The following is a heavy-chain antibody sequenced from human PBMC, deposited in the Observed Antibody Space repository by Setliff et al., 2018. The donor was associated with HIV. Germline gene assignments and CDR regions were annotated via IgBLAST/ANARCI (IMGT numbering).Heavy chain of an antibody. CDR3: LRARAEWVELHSVPSYFDY. V-gene: IGHV4-30-2*05. Sequence: SETLSLTCAVSGGSISSGGYSWSWIRQPPGTGLEWIAHIYSSGRPYYNPSLKSRLVISVDTSQNHFSLKVTSMTAADTAIYYCLRARAEWVELHSVPSYFDYWGQGTLVTVPQ. CDR1: GGSISSGGYS. J-gene: IGHJ4*02. D-gene: IGHD3-3*01. CDR2: IYSSGRP.